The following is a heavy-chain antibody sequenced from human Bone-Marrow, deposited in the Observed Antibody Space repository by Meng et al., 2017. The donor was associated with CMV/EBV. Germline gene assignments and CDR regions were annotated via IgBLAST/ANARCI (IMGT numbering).Heavy chain of an antibody. J-gene: IGHJ4*02. CDR2: ISWNSGSI. Sequence: SLKISCAASGFTLDDYAMHWVRQAPGKGPEWVSGISWNSGSIGYADSVKGRFTISRDNAKNSLYLQMNSLRAEDMALYYCARTYDFWSGTDYWGQGTLVTVSS. CDR1: GFTLDDYA. V-gene: IGHV3-9*03. D-gene: IGHD3-3*01. CDR3: ARTYDFWSGTDY.